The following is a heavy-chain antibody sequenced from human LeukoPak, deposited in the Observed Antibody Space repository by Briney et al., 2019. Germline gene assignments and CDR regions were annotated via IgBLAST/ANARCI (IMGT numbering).Heavy chain of an antibody. V-gene: IGHV4-39*07. J-gene: IGHJ6*03. CDR2: ASYSGGT. Sequence: SETLSLTCTVSGGSISSSSYYWGWIRQPPGKGLEWIGSASYSGGTYYNPSLKSRVTISVDTSKNQFSLKLSSVTAADTAVYYCARGLLAKGPRYYYYYMDVWGKGTTVTVSS. D-gene: IGHD2-15*01. CDR3: ARGLLAKGPRYYYYYMDV. CDR1: GGSISSSSYY.